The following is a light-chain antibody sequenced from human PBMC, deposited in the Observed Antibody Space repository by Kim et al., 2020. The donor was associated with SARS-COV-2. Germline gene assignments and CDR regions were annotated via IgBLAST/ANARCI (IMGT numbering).Light chain of an antibody. J-gene: IGKJ1*01. CDR2: AAS. CDR3: QHYNDWRGT. V-gene: IGKV3-15*01. Sequence: VSPGESATLSCRASQSVSDNLAWYQQRPGQAPRLLIYAASTRATGIPARFSGSGSGTEFTLTICSLQSEDFAVYYCQHYNDWRGTFGQGTKVDIK. CDR1: QSVSDN.